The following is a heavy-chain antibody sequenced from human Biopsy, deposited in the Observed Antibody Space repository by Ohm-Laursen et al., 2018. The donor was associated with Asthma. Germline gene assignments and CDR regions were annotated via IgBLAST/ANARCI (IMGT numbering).Heavy chain of an antibody. V-gene: IGHV3-30*03. D-gene: IGHD4-23*01. Sequence: SLRLSCAATGFTFSIYDIHWVRQAPGKGLEWVAVISYDGGNKFYGDSVKGRFTLSRDNSRNTLYLQMNSLRVEDTAIYYCARTHERWTSIQDDALDIWGQGTMAIVSS. CDR2: ISYDGGNK. J-gene: IGHJ3*02. CDR3: ARTHERWTSIQDDALDI. CDR1: GFTFSIYD.